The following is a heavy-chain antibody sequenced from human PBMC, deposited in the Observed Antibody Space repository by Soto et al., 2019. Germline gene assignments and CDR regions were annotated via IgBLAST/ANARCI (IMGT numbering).Heavy chain of an antibody. V-gene: IGHV1-69*06. CDR2: IIPVFNTT. CDR3: ARSLSRGGTPY. CDR1: GGTFSSYT. Sequence: QVHLVQSEAEVKKPGSSVKVSCKASGGTFSSYTVSWVRQAPGQGLECVGGIIPVFNTTYYAQKFQGRVTILADKSTSTPYMELSNLRSEDTAVYYCARSLSRGGTPYWGQGTLVTVSS. J-gene: IGHJ4*02. D-gene: IGHD6-19*01.